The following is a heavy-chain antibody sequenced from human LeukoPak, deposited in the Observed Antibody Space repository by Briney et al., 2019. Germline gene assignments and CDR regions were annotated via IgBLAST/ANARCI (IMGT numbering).Heavy chain of an antibody. CDR3: ARHLSYGSGDYQNYFDY. CDR1: DDSISSRHYY. Sequence: PSETLSLTCIVSDDSISSRHYYRGWIRQPPGKGLEWIGSIHYSGSTYYNPSLKSRVTISGDTSKNQFSLKLTSATAADAAVYYCARHLSYGSGDYQNYFDYWGQGILVTVSS. J-gene: IGHJ4*02. CDR2: IHYSGST. D-gene: IGHD3-10*01. V-gene: IGHV4-39*01.